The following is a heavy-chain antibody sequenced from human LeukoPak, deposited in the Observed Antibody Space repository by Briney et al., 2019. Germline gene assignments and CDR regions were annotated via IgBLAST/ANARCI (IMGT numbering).Heavy chain of an antibody. CDR2: IYYSGST. J-gene: IGHJ6*02. D-gene: IGHD6-13*01. Sequence: SQTLSLTCTVSGGSISSGGYYWSWIRQHPGKGLEWIGYIYYSGSTYYNPSLKSRVTISVDTSKNQFSLKLSSVTAADTAVYYYARVTIARIAAAGTTEYYYYGMDVWGQGTTVTVSS. CDR1: GGSISSGGYY. CDR3: ARVTIARIAAAGTTEYYYYGMDV. V-gene: IGHV4-31*03.